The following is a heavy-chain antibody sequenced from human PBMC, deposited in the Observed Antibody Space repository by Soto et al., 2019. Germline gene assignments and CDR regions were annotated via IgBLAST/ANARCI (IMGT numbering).Heavy chain of an antibody. J-gene: IGHJ4*02. Sequence: QVQLQESSPGLVKPSQTLSLTCTVSGGSVRRGNYYWSWIRQFPGKGLEWIGYISNSGRTHYNPSLMSRITILVDTSKNQFFLELRSVTAADTALYYCARADYDTGRYYPDYWGQGTLVTVSS. CDR3: ARADYDTGRYYPDY. V-gene: IGHV4-31*03. D-gene: IGHD3-10*01. CDR2: ISNSGRT. CDR1: GGSVRRGNYY.